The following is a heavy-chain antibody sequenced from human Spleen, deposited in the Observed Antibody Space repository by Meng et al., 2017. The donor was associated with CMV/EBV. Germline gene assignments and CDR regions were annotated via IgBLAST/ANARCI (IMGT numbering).Heavy chain of an antibody. J-gene: IGHJ4*02. D-gene: IGHD6-19*01. CDR1: GYTFISQG. V-gene: IGHV1-18*01. Sequence: ASVKVSCKASGYTFISQGISWVRQAPGQGLEWLGWISVYTGNTNYAQTRQGRVTLTTDTSTSTAYMELRSLRSDDTAVYYCARDHSSSGVDHWGQGTLVTVSS. CDR3: ARDHSSSGVDH. CDR2: ISVYTGNT.